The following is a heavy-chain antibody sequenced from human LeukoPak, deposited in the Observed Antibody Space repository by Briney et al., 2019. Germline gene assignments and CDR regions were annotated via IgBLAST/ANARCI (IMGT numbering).Heavy chain of an antibody. D-gene: IGHD3-22*01. Sequence: GGSLRLSCAASGFTFSTYWMTWVRQAPGKGLEWVSAISGSGGSTYYADSVKGRFTISRDNSKNTLYLQMNSLRAEDTAVYYCAKDTFASSWYLHYYDSSANGGFDYWGQGTLVTVSS. CDR2: ISGSGGST. CDR3: AKDTFASSWYLHYYDSSANGGFDY. CDR1: GFTFSTYW. J-gene: IGHJ4*02. V-gene: IGHV3-23*01.